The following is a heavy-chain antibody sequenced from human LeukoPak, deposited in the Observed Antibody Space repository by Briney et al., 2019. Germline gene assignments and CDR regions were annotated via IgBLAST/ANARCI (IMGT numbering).Heavy chain of an antibody. CDR3: ARVSLGNEPGSPQNYYYYGMDV. CDR1: GGTFSSYA. CDR2: IIPIFGTA. J-gene: IGHJ6*02. V-gene: IGHV1-69*13. Sequence: SVTVSFKASGGTFSSYAISWVRQAPGQGLEWMGGIIPIFGTANYAQKFQGRVTITADESTSTAYMELSSLRSEDTAVYYCARVSLGNEPGSPQNYYYYGMDVWGQGTTVTVSS.